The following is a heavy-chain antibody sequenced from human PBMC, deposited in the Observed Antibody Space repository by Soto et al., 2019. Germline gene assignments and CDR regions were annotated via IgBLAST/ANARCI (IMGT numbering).Heavy chain of an antibody. D-gene: IGHD2-2*01. Sequence: SETLSLTCTVSGGSISSDSFYWNWIRQLPGEGLEWIGYIYHTGNTYYNPSLKSRVTMSVDTSKNQFSLNLSSVTAADTAVYSCARAEVKRGRTEGSSNRCVYYFDSWGQGTLVTVSS. CDR3: ARAEVKRGRTEGSSNRCVYYFDS. V-gene: IGHV4-31*03. CDR2: IYHTGNT. J-gene: IGHJ4*02. CDR1: GGSISSDSFY.